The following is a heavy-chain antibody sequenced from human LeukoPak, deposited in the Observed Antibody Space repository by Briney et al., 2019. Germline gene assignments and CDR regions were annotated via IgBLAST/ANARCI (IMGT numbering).Heavy chain of an antibody. CDR3: ASRVRGTSPD. CDR2: TSWNSGSI. CDR1: GFTFDDYA. J-gene: IGHJ4*02. Sequence: PGGSLRLSCAASGFTFDDYAMHWVRQAPGKGLEWVSGTSWNSGSIGYADSVKGRFTISRDNAKNSLYLQMNSLRAEDTAVYYCASRVRGTSPDWGQGTLVTVSS. V-gene: IGHV3-9*01. D-gene: IGHD3-10*01.